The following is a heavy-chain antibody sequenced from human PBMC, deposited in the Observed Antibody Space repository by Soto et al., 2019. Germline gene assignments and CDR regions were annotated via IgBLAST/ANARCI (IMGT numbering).Heavy chain of an antibody. D-gene: IGHD4-17*01. CDR3: ARERHDYGDLAYFDY. J-gene: IGHJ4*02. CDR1: GFTFSSYW. V-gene: IGHV3-7*05. Sequence: PGGSLRLSCTASGFTFSSYWMSWVRQAPGKGLEWVANIKQDGSEKYYVDSVKGRFTISRDNAKNSLYLQMNSLRAEDTAVYYCARERHDYGDLAYFDYWGQGTLVTVSS. CDR2: IKQDGSEK.